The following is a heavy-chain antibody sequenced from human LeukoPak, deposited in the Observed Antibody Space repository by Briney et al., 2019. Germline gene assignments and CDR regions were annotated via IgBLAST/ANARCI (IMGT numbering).Heavy chain of an antibody. Sequence: GGSLRLSCAASGFTFSDYYMTWIRQAPGKGLEWVSYISGNGNDKHYADSVKGRFTISRDNAKNSLYLQMNSLRVEDTAVYYCANSQSSVAGILGCWGQGTLVTVSS. D-gene: IGHD6-19*01. CDR3: ANSQSSVAGILGC. J-gene: IGHJ4*02. CDR2: ISGNGNDK. V-gene: IGHV3-11*04. CDR1: GFTFSDYY.